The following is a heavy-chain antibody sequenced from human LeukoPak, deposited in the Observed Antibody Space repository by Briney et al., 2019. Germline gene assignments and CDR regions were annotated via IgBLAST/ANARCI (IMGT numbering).Heavy chain of an antibody. Sequence: GGSLRLSCAASGFTFSSYGMHWVRQAPGKGLEWVAFIRYDGSNKYYADSVKGRFTISRDNSKNTLYLQMNSLRAEDTAVYYCARINPSTMVRGVIGGFDYWGQGTLVTVSS. CDR3: ARINPSTMVRGVIGGFDY. V-gene: IGHV3-30*02. CDR1: GFTFSSYG. CDR2: IRYDGSNK. J-gene: IGHJ4*02. D-gene: IGHD3-10*01.